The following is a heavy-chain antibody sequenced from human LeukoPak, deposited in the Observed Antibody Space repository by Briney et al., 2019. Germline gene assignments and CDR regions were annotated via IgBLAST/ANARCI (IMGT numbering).Heavy chain of an antibody. V-gene: IGHV3-23*01. Sequence: GGSLRLSCAASGFTFSSYAMSWVRQAPGKGLEWVSAISGSGGSTYYADSVKGRFTISRDNSKNTLYLQMNSLRAEDTAVYYCAKDGIYCSSTSCYDNFDYWGQGTLVTASS. CDR1: GFTFSSYA. D-gene: IGHD2-2*01. CDR3: AKDGIYCSSTSCYDNFDY. J-gene: IGHJ4*02. CDR2: ISGSGGST.